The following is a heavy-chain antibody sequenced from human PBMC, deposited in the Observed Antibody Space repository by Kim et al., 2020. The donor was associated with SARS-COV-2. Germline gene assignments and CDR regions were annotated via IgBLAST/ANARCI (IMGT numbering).Heavy chain of an antibody. CDR2: IYPGDSDS. CDR1: GYSFTSYW. Sequence: GESLKISCRGSGYSFTSYWIGWVRQMPGKGLEWMGIIYPGDSDSRYSPSFQGQVTISADKSISTAYLQLSSLTASDTAVYYCATQGSSSWKHYFDFWGQGNLVTVSS. V-gene: IGHV5-51*01. J-gene: IGHJ4*02. CDR3: ATQGSSSWKHYFDF. D-gene: IGHD6-13*01.